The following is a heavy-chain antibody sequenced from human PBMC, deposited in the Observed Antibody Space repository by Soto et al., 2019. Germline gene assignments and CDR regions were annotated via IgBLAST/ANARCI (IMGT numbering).Heavy chain of an antibody. J-gene: IGHJ4*02. CDR1: GDTISTGGYY. CDR2: INHSGST. Sequence: PSETLSLTCAVSGDTISTGGYYWTWIRQPPGKGLEWIGEINHSGSTNYNPSLKSRVTISVDTSKNQFSLKLTSVTAADTAVYYCARDKITGLFDYWGQGTLVTVSS. CDR3: ARDKITGLFDY. V-gene: IGHV4-34*01. D-gene: IGHD2-8*02.